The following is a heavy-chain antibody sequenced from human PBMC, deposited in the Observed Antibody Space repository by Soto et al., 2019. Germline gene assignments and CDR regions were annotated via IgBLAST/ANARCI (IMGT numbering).Heavy chain of an antibody. V-gene: IGHV1-69*13. D-gene: IGHD3-22*01. CDR1: GGTFSCYA. J-gene: IGHJ3*02. Sequence: SVKVSCKASGGTFSCYAISWVRPAPGRGLEWMGGLIPIFRTANYAQKFQGRVTITADECRSTAYMELSSLRSEDTAVYYCASRPRRYYHDRSGYPIVSAFDICGQETMVSVS. CDR2: LIPIFRTA. CDR3: ASRPRRYYHDRSGYPIVSAFDI.